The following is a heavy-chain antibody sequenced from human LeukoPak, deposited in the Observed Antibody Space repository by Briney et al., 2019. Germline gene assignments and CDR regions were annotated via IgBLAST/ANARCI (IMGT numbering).Heavy chain of an antibody. CDR1: GFTFRSYG. D-gene: IGHD1-1*01. V-gene: IGHV3-23*01. Sequence: TGGSLRLSCAASGFTFRSYGMHWVRQAPGKGLEWVSAITGSGGSTYYAASVKGRFTISRDNSKNTLYLQMNSLRAEDTAVYYCATDDKKTSSEYNWFDPWGQGTLVTVSS. CDR2: ITGSGGST. CDR3: ATDDKKTSSEYNWFDP. J-gene: IGHJ5*02.